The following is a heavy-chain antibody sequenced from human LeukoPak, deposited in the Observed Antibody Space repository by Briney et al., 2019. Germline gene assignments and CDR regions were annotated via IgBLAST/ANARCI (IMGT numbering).Heavy chain of an antibody. CDR1: GGSINNDY. CDR3: ARSPGGQWLVPFDY. J-gene: IGHJ4*02. Sequence: SETLSLTCTVSGGSINNDYWSWIRQPPGKGLEWIGYVFYSGSTNYNPSLKSLVTISVDPSKNQFSLKLISVTAADTAMYYCARSPGGQWLVPFDYWGQGTLVSVSS. CDR2: VFYSGST. D-gene: IGHD6-19*01. V-gene: IGHV4-59*08.